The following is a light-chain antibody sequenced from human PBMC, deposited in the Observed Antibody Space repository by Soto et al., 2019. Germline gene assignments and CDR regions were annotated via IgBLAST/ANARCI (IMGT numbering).Light chain of an antibody. CDR3: QSYASRLXGYV. CDR2: GNT. CDR1: SSDIGAGYP. J-gene: IGLJ1*01. Sequence: SVLTQPPSVSWAPGQRVTISCTGSSSDIGAGYPVNWYQQLPGTAPKLLIHGNTNRPSGVPDRFSGSRSGLAITGLQDEDEDDYYCQSYASRLXGYVVGTGTKVXV. V-gene: IGLV1-40*01.